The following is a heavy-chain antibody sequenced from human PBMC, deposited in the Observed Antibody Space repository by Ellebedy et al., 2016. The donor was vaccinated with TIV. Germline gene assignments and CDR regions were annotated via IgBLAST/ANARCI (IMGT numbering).Heavy chain of an antibody. CDR3: AKGGGYGVPHLIDY. CDR1: GFTFSSYW. J-gene: IGHJ4*02. D-gene: IGHD6-25*01. CDR2: INRDGSST. V-gene: IGHV3-74*01. Sequence: GESLKISXAASGFTFSSYWMHWVRQAPGKGLVWVSRINRDGSSTSYADSVKGRFTISRDKNTLYLQMNSLRAEDTAVYYCAKGGGYGVPHLIDYWGQGTLVTVSS.